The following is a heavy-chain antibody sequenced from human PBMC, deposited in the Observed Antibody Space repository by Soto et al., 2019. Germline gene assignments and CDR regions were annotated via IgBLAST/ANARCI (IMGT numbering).Heavy chain of an antibody. D-gene: IGHD4-4*01. CDR2: IYYSGGT. CDR1: GGAISSGDYY. J-gene: IGHJ6*02. Sequence: QVQLQESGPGLVKPSQTLSLTCTVSGGAISSGDYYWSWVRQPPGKGLEGIGYIYYSGGTYYNPSLKSRVTISVDTSKNQFSLKLSSVTAADTAVYYCARTTVTTATQSYYYYGMDVWGQGTTVTVSS. V-gene: IGHV4-30-4*01. CDR3: ARTTVTTATQSYYYYGMDV.